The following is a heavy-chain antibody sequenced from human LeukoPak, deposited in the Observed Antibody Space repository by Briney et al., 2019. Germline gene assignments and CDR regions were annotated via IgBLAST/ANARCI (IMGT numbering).Heavy chain of an antibody. CDR1: GGSISSYY. CDR2: IYYSGST. CDR3: ARQEWELLGGGYYFDY. J-gene: IGHJ4*02. V-gene: IGHV4-59*08. D-gene: IGHD1-26*01. Sequence: SETLSLTCTVSGGSISSYYWSWIRQPPGKGLEWTGYIYYSGSTNYNPSLKSRVTISVDTSKNQFSLKLSSVTAADTAVYYCARQEWELLGGGYYFDYWGQGTLVTVSS.